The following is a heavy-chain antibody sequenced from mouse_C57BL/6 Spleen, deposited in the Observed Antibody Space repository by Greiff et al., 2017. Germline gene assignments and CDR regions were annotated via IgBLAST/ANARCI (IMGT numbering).Heavy chain of an antibody. D-gene: IGHD4-1*01. CDR3: ARRETGTGWYFDV. CDR2: IDPSDSYT. V-gene: IGHV1-50*01. J-gene: IGHJ1*03. CDR1: GYTFTSYW. Sequence: QVQLQQPGAELVKPGASVKLSCKASGYTFTSYWMQWVKQRPGQGLEWIGEIDPSDSYTNYNQKFKGKATLTVDTSSSTAYMQLSSLTSEDSAVYYCARRETGTGWYFDVWGTGTTVTVSS.